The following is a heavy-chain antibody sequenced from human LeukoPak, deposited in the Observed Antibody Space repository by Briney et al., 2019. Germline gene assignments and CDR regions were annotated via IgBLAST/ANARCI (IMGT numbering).Heavy chain of an antibody. CDR2: IYSSGST. D-gene: IGHD6-19*01. CDR3: ARVSGWYSSGWYYYYGMDV. V-gene: IGHV4-4*09. Sequence: SETLSLTCTVSGGSISSYYWSWIRQPPGEGLEWIAYIYSSGSTDYNPSLKSRVTMSADTSKNQFSLKLSSVTAAHTAVYYCARVSGWYSSGWYYYYGMDVWGQGTTVTVSS. CDR1: GGSISSYY. J-gene: IGHJ6*02.